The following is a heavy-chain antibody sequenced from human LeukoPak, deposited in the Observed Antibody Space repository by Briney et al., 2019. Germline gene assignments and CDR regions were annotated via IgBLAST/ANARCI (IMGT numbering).Heavy chain of an antibody. CDR3: VKGLDYSSSQVDS. D-gene: IGHD6-6*01. CDR2: INTNGANT. J-gene: IGHJ4*02. V-gene: IGHV3-64*05. Sequence: GGSLRLSCSASGFTFESYAMHWVRQAPGKGLECVSSINTNGANTYYADSVKGRFTISRDNSRNTVYVQMNSLTPEDTAVYYCVKGLDYSSSQVDSWGQGTLVTVSS. CDR1: GFTFESYA.